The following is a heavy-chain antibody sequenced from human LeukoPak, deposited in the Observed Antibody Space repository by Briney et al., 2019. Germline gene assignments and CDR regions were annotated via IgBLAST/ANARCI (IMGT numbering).Heavy chain of an antibody. Sequence: SETLSLTCTVSGGSIGSGYYWAWIRQPPGKGLEWIGSIHYGGTTHYNPSLQSRVTISADTSKNQFALDLRSVTAADTAVYYCTRDIGDFVSDFWGQGALVTVSS. D-gene: IGHD2-21*02. J-gene: IGHJ4*02. CDR1: GGSIGSGYY. CDR2: IHYGGTT. V-gene: IGHV4-39*02. CDR3: TRDIGDFVSDF.